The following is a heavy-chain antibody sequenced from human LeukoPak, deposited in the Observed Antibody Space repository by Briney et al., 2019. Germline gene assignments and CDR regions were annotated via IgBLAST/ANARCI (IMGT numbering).Heavy chain of an antibody. CDR3: ASIRFLEWPLDY. D-gene: IGHD3-3*01. CDR1: GGTFSSYA. V-gene: IGHV1-2*02. Sequence: ASVKVSCKASGGTFSSYAISWVRQAPGQGLEWMGWINPNSGGTNYAQKFQGRVTMTRDTSISTAYMELSRLRSDDTAVYYCASIRFLEWPLDYWGQGTLVTVSS. CDR2: INPNSGGT. J-gene: IGHJ4*02.